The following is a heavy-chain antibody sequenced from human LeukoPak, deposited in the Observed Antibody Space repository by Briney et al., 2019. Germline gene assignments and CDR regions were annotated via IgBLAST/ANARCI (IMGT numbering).Heavy chain of an antibody. V-gene: IGHV1-24*01. D-gene: IGHD5-12*01. CDR1: GYTLTELS. J-gene: IGHJ4*02. Sequence: ASVKVSCKVSGYTLTELSMHWVRQAPGKGLEWMGGFDPEDGETIYAQKFQGRVTMTEDTSTDTAYMELSSLRSEDTAVYYCATAFYRGYDFDYWGQGTLVTVSS. CDR3: ATAFYRGYDFDY. CDR2: FDPEDGET.